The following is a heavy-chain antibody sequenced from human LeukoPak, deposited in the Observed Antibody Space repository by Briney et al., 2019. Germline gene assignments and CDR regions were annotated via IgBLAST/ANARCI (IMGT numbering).Heavy chain of an antibody. CDR2: IYHSGST. CDR3: ARSPERWLQLLIDY. V-gene: IGHV4-38-2*01. CDR1: GYSISSGYY. Sequence: SETLSLTCAVSGYSISSGYYWGWIRQPPGKGLEWIGSIYHSGSTYYTPSLKSRVTISVDTSKNQFSLKLSSVTAADTAVYYCARSPERWLQLLIDYWGQGTLVTVSS. J-gene: IGHJ4*02. D-gene: IGHD5-24*01.